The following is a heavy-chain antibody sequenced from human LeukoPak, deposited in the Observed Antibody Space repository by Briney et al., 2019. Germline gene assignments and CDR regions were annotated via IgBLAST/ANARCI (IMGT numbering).Heavy chain of an antibody. J-gene: IGHJ4*02. Sequence: GGSLRLSCAASGFTFNNYAMNWVRQAPGKGLEWVSGISGSGGSTYYADSVTGRFTISRDNSKNTLYLQMNSLRAEDTAIYYCAKARILGGQGTLVTVSS. D-gene: IGHD2-15*01. CDR2: ISGSGGST. CDR1: GFTFNNYA. V-gene: IGHV3-23*01. CDR3: AKARIL.